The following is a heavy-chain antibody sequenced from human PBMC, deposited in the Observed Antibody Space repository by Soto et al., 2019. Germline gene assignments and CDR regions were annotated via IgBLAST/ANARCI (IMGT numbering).Heavy chain of an antibody. J-gene: IGHJ5*02. Sequence: SVQVTCTTSGGTISICAVRWVRQAPGQVLEWMXRIIPIFGTANYAQKFQGRVTITADESTSTAYMELSSLRSEDTAVYYCARDVRTYYYDSSGYYIAFWFDPWGQGTLVTVSS. CDR2: IIPIFGTA. CDR1: GGTISICA. CDR3: ARDVRTYYYDSSGYYIAFWFDP. D-gene: IGHD3-22*01. V-gene: IGHV1-69*13.